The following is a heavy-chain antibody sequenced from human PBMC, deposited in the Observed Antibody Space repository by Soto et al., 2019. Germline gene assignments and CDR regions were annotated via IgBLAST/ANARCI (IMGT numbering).Heavy chain of an antibody. Sequence: QVQLQESGPGLVKPSQTLSLTCTVSGGSISSGGYYWSWIRQHPGKGLEWIGYIYYSGSTYYNPSRKSRVTISVDTSKNQFSLKLSSVTAADTAVYYCARGYCTNGVCSDDAFDIWGQGTMVTVSS. J-gene: IGHJ3*02. V-gene: IGHV4-31*03. CDR1: GGSISSGGYY. CDR3: ARGYCTNGVCSDDAFDI. D-gene: IGHD2-8*01. CDR2: IYYSGST.